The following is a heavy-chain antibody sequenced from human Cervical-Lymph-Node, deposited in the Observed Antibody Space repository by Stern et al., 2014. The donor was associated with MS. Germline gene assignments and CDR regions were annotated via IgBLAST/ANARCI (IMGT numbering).Heavy chain of an antibody. CDR3: ARSRDAYSPLAY. D-gene: IGHD5-24*01. CDR2: IYYSGST. V-gene: IGHV4-59*01. Sequence: VQLLESGPGLVKPSETLSLTCTVSGGSISGYDCSWIRQPPGKGLEWIGHIYYSGSTNYMPSLKSRVSISIDTPKNQFSLKLSSVTAADTAVYYCARSRDAYSPLAYWGQGALVTVSS. CDR1: GGSISGYD. J-gene: IGHJ4*02.